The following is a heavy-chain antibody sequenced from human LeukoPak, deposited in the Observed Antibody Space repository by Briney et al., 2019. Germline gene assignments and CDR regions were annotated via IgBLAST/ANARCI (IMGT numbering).Heavy chain of an antibody. CDR2: IYPGDSDT. CDR1: GYSFTTYW. Sequence: PGESLKISCKGSGYSFTTYWIGWVRQMPGKGLEWMGIIYPGDSDTRYSPSFQGQVTISADKSISTAYLQWSSLKASDTAMYFCARFVKDCSSTSCYAHYYYYIDIWGKGTTVTVSS. J-gene: IGHJ6*03. CDR3: ARFVKDCSSTSCYAHYYYYIDI. D-gene: IGHD2-2*01. V-gene: IGHV5-51*01.